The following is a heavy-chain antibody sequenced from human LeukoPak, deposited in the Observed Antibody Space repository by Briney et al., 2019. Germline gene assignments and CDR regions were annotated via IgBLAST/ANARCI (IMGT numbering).Heavy chain of an antibody. D-gene: IGHD6-19*01. CDR1: GGSFSGYY. Sequence: SETLSLTCAVYGGSFSGYYWSWIRQPPGKGLEWIGEINHSGSTNYNPSLKSRVTISVDTSKNQFSLKLSSVTAADTAVYYCARHGAVADPYYFDYWGQGILVIVSS. CDR3: ARHGAVADPYYFDY. V-gene: IGHV4-34*01. J-gene: IGHJ4*02. CDR2: INHSGST.